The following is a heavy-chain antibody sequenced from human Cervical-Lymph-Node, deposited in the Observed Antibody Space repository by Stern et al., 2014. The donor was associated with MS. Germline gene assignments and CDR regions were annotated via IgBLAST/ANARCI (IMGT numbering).Heavy chain of an antibody. J-gene: IGHJ2*01. CDR2: VYYSGSI. Sequence: VQLVQSGPGLVKPLQTLPLTCTVSGGSVSSGGYFWNWIRQHPGKGLEWIGHVYYSGSIAYNPSLKSRVTISVDTSKNQLSLRLRSVTAADTAVYYCARNPALWYFDLWGRGTLAAVSS. D-gene: IGHD3-3*02. CDR1: GGSVSSGGYF. V-gene: IGHV4-31*03. CDR3: ARNPALWYFDL.